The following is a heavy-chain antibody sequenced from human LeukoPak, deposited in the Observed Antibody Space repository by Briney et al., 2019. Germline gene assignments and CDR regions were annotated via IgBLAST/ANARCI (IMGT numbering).Heavy chain of an antibody. CDR3: AKDRLGFWGVEDYYYYYYMDV. D-gene: IGHD3-3*01. Sequence: GRSLRLSCAASGFIFDDHGMHWVRQAPGKGLEWVSAISGSGGSTYYADSVEGRFTISRDNSKNTPYLQMNSLRAEDTAVYYCAKDRLGFWGVEDYYYYYYMDVWGKGTTVTVSS. CDR2: ISGSGGST. V-gene: IGHV3-23*01. CDR1: GFIFDDHG. J-gene: IGHJ6*03.